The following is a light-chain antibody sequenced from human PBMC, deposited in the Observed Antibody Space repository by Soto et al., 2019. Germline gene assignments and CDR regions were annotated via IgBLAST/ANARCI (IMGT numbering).Light chain of an antibody. J-gene: IGKJ4*01. CDR2: TAS. CDR3: QQYESFPLT. CDR1: QGINKF. V-gene: IGKV1-16*01. Sequence: DIQMTQSPSSLSGSVGDSVTSTCRASQGINKFLAWFQQKPGTAPKSLISTASRLQSGVPSRFSGSGSGTHFTLTINNLQPEDFATYYCQQYESFPLTFGGGTRVEIK.